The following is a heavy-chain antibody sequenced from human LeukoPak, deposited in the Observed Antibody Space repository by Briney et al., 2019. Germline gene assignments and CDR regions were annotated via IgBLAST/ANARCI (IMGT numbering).Heavy chain of an antibody. CDR1: GFTFSSYA. CDR3: ARGVVVAPRSAFDI. D-gene: IGHD2-2*01. CDR2: ISYDGSNK. J-gene: IGHJ3*02. Sequence: GGSLRLSCAASGFTFSSYAMYWVRQAPGKGLEWVAVISYDGSNKYYADSVKGRFTISRDNSKNTLYLQMNSLRAEDTAVYYCARGVVVAPRSAFDIWGQGTMVTVSS. V-gene: IGHV3-30-3*01.